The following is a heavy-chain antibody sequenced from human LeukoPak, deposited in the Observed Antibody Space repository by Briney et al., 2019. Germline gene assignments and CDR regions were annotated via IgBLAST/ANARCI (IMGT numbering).Heavy chain of an antibody. CDR2: ISGSGGST. CDR1: GFTFSGYA. Sequence: GGSLRLSCAASGFTFSGYAMSWVRQAPGKGLECVSGISGSGGSTYYADSVKGRFTISRDNSKNTLYLQMNSLRAEDTALYYCAKDAYYYGSGSYYFDYWGQGTLVTVSS. J-gene: IGHJ4*02. V-gene: IGHV3-23*01. D-gene: IGHD3-10*01. CDR3: AKDAYYYGSGSYYFDY.